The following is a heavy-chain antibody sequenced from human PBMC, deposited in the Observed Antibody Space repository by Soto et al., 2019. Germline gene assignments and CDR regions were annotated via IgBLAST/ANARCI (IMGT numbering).Heavy chain of an antibody. CDR3: AKRPAITMIVVALDY. J-gene: IGHJ4*02. CDR1: GFTFSNYA. CDR2: ISSSGGST. D-gene: IGHD3-22*01. V-gene: IGHV3-23*01. Sequence: GGSLRLSCAASGFTFSNYAMSWVRQAPGKGLEWVSAISSSGGSTYYADSAKGRFTISRDNSKNTLYLQMNSLRAEDTAVYYCAKRPAITMIVVALDYWGQGTLVTVSS.